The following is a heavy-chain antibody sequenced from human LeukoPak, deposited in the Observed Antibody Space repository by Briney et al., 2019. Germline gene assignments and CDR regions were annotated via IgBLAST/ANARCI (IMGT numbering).Heavy chain of an antibody. CDR3: ANMYYDILTDYYTNYFDY. J-gene: IGHJ4*02. Sequence: PWGSLRLSCAVSEFPFSSYEMNWVRQAPGKGLEWLSYISSSCSTIYYADSVKGRFTISRDNAKNSLYLQMNSLRAEDTAVYYCANMYYDILTDYYTNYFDYWGQGTLVTVSS. V-gene: IGHV3-48*03. CDR2: ISSSCSTI. D-gene: IGHD3-9*01. CDR1: EFPFSSYE.